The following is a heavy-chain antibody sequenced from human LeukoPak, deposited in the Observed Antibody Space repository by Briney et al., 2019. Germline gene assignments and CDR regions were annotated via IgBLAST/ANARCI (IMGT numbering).Heavy chain of an antibody. J-gene: IGHJ4*02. CDR1: GGSISSYY. D-gene: IGHD3-22*01. V-gene: IGHV4-59*01. CDR3: AREGNYYDSSGYYYRPFDY. CDR2: IYYSGST. Sequence: SETLSLTCTVSGGSISSYYWSWIRQPPGKGLEWIGYIYYSGSTNYNPSLKSRVTISVDTSKNQFSLKLSSVTAADTAVYYCAREGNYYDSSGYYYRPFDYWGQGTLVTVSS.